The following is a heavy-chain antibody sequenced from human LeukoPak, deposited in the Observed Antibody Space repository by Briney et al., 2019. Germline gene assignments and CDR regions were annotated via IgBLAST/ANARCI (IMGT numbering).Heavy chain of an antibody. CDR1: AGSISSGSYY. V-gene: IGHV4-61*02. Sequence: SETLSLTCTVSAGSISSGSYYWSWIRQPAGKGLEWIGRIYTSGSTSYNPSLKTRGTISVDTAKNQLSLKLSSVTAADTAVYYCARAVEQLVDWFDPWGQGTLVTVSS. CDR2: IYTSGST. CDR3: ARAVEQLVDWFDP. D-gene: IGHD6-6*01. J-gene: IGHJ5*02.